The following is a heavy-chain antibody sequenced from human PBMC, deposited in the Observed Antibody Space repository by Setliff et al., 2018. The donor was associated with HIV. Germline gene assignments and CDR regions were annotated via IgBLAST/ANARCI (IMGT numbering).Heavy chain of an antibody. CDR2: ISADNGHT. J-gene: IGHJ4*02. CDR1: GYTFTSYG. D-gene: IGHD2-2*01. Sequence: ASVKVSCKASGYTFTSYGITWVRQAPGQGLEWIGWISADNGHTKYAQKFQDRVALTTDTSTTTAYMELRSLRSDDTAVYYCARGRRFTSVWFSEYWGPGTLVTVPQ. V-gene: IGHV1-18*01. CDR3: ARGRRFTSVWFSEY.